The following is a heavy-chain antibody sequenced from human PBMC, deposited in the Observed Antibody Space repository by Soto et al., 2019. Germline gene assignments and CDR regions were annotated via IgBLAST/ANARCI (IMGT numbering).Heavy chain of an antibody. D-gene: IGHD5-12*01. V-gene: IGHV1-2*02. Sequence: GASVKVSCKASGYTFTGYYMHWVRQAPGQGLEWMGWINPNSGGTNYAQKFQGRVTMTRDASISTAYMELSRLRSDDTAVYYCARGGSSGYYNFDYWGQGTLVTVSS. J-gene: IGHJ4*02. CDR3: ARGGSSGYYNFDY. CDR1: GYTFTGYY. CDR2: INPNSGGT.